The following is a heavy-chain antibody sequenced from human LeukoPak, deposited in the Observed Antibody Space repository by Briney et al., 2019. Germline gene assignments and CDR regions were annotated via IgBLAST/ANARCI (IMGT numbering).Heavy chain of an antibody. J-gene: IGHJ4*02. Sequence: PGGSLRLSCAASGFTFSSYAMSWVRQAPGKGLEWVSAISGSGGSTYYADSVKGRLTISRDNSKNTLYLQMNSLRAEDTAVYYCAKASNDYGDYLDYWGQGTLVTVSS. V-gene: IGHV3-23*01. CDR2: ISGSGGST. CDR3: AKASNDYGDYLDY. D-gene: IGHD4-17*01. CDR1: GFTFSSYA.